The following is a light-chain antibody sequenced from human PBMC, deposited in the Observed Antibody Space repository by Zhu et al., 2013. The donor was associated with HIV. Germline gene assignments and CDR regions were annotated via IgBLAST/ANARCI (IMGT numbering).Light chain of an antibody. CDR3: QAWDSSTSVV. CDR1: NLGDKY. J-gene: IGLJ2*01. V-gene: IGLV3-1*01. Sequence: SYELTQPPSVSVSPGQTASIACSGDNLGDKYASWYQHKPGQAPVLVIYQDTKRPSGIPERFSGSNSGNTATLTISGTRAMDEADYYCQAWDSSTSVVFGGGTKLTVL. CDR2: QDT.